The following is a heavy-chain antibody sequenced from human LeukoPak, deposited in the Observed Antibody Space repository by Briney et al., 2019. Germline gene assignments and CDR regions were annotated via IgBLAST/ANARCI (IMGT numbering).Heavy chain of an antibody. D-gene: IGHD6-13*01. CDR2: INCHNGNT. V-gene: IGHV1-18*01. J-gene: IGHJ4*02. CDR3: ARQLAPDY. Sequence: GASVKVSCKASGYTFTSHAISWVRQAPGQGLEWMGWINCHNGNTNYAQKLQGRVTMSTDTSTSTAYMELRSLTSDDTAVYYCARQLAPDYWGQGTLVTVSS. CDR1: GYTFTSHA.